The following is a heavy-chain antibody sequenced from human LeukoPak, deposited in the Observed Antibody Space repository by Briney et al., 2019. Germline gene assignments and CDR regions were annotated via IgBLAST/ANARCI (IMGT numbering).Heavy chain of an antibody. J-gene: IGHJ3*02. V-gene: IGHV3-30*18. D-gene: IGHD6-19*01. CDR3: AKMEVAVAGTWVDAFDI. CDR1: GFTFSSYG. Sequence: GGSLRLSCAASGFTFSSYGMHWVRQAPGKGLEWVAVISYDGSNKYYADSVKGRFTISRDNSKNTLYLQMNSLRAEDTAVYYCAKMEVAVAGTWVDAFDIWGQGTMVTVSS. CDR2: ISYDGSNK.